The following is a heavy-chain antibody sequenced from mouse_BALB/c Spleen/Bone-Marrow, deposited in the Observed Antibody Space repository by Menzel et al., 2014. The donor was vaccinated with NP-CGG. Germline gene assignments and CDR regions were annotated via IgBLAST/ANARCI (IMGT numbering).Heavy chain of an antibody. V-gene: IGHV1-18*01. CDR2: INPNNGGT. Sequence: EVQLQESGPELVKPGASVKISCKTSGYTFTEYTMHWVKQSHGKSLEWIGGINPNNGGTIYNQKFKGKATLTVDKSSSTAYMELRSLTSEDSAVYYCARKDYGYNYVMDYWGQGTSVTVSS. CDR1: GYTFTEYT. J-gene: IGHJ4*01. CDR3: ARKDYGYNYVMDY. D-gene: IGHD1-2*01.